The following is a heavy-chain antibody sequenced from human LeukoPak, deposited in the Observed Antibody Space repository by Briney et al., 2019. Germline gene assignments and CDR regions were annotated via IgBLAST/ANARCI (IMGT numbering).Heavy chain of an antibody. D-gene: IGHD3-10*01. V-gene: IGHV3-9*01. Sequence: QAGGSLRLSCAASGFTFDDYAMHWVRQAPGKGLEWVSGISWNSGSLGYADSVKGRFTISRDNAKNSLYLQMNSLRAEDTALYYCAKSMGITMVRGVIGPFDYWGQGTLVTVSS. CDR3: AKSMGITMVRGVIGPFDY. CDR1: GFTFDDYA. J-gene: IGHJ4*02. CDR2: ISWNSGSL.